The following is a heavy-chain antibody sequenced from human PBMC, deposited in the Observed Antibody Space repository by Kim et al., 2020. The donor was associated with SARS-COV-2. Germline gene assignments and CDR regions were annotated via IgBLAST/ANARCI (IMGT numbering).Heavy chain of an antibody. CDR2: ITAGGDRT. D-gene: IGHD3-10*01. V-gene: IGHV3-23*01. Sequence: GGSLRLSCAASGFVFSNYALSWVRQAPGEGLEWVSAITAGGDRTFFADSVKGRFIISRDNSQSTLYLQMNSLGVEDTAMYYCVTSTMGRGAPPWGQGTLVTVSS. J-gene: IGHJ5*02. CDR3: VTSTMGRGAPP. CDR1: GFVFSNYA.